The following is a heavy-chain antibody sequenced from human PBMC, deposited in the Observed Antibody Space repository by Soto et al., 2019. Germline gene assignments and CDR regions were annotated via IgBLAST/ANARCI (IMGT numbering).Heavy chain of an antibody. D-gene: IGHD5-18*01. CDR2: ISSSGGTT. CDR1: GFRFSSYD. V-gene: IGHV3-23*01. J-gene: IGHJ6*02. CDR3: ANRDTSMITRYSSGMDV. Sequence: PGGSLRLSCAASGFRFSSYDVSWVRQAPGKGLEWVSAISSSGGTTYYADSVRGRFTVSRDNSKNTLYLLMNSLRAEDTAVYFCANRDTSMITRYSSGMDVWGQGTTVTVSS.